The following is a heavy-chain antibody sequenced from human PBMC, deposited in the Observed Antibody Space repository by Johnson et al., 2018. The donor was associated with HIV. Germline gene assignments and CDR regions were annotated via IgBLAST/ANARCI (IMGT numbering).Heavy chain of an antibody. J-gene: IGHJ3*02. CDR3: ARDGRWPRDAFDI. V-gene: IGHV3-30-3*01. D-gene: IGHD4-23*01. CDR1: GFTFSSYA. Sequence: QMLLVESGGGVVQPGRSLRLSCAASGFTFSSYAMHWVRQAPGKGLEWVAVISYDGSNKYYADSVKGRFTISRDNSKNTLYLQMNSLRAEDTAVYYCARDGRWPRDAFDIWGQGTMVTVSS. CDR2: ISYDGSNK.